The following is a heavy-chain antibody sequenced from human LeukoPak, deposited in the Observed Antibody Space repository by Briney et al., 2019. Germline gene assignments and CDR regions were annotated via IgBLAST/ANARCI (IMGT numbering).Heavy chain of an antibody. V-gene: IGHV1-18*01. J-gene: IGHJ6*03. CDR3: ARDGNIVVVPAATRTYYYYYMDV. D-gene: IGHD2-2*01. CDR1: GYTFTSYG. CDR2: ISAYNGNT. Sequence: ASVKVSCRASGYTFTSYGISWVRQAPGQGREWMGWISAYNGNTNYAQKLQGRVTMTTDTSTSTAYMELRSLRSDDTAVYYCARDGNIVVVPAATRTYYYYYMDVWGKGTTVTVSS.